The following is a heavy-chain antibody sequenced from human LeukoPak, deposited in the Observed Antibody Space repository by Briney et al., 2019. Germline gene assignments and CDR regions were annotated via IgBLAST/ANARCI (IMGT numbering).Heavy chain of an antibody. Sequence: PSETLSLTCTVSGYPISSGYYWGWIRQPPGKGLEWIGSIYHSGSTYYNPSLKSRVTISVDTSENQFSLKLSSVTAADTAVYYCATPGGYCSSTSCYNYFDYWGQGTLVTVSS. J-gene: IGHJ4*02. CDR1: GYPISSGYY. D-gene: IGHD2-2*02. CDR3: ATPGGYCSSTSCYNYFDY. V-gene: IGHV4-38-2*02. CDR2: IYHSGST.